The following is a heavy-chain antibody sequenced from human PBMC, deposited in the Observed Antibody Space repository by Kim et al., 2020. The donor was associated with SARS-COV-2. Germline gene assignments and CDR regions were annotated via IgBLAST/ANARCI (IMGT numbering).Heavy chain of an antibody. CDR3: ARDGDDYGNYVFDH. J-gene: IGHJ4*02. Sequence: ASVKVSCKASGYTFIIYYMQWVRQAPGQGLEWMGVINPSGGSTNYAQKFQGRVTMTRDTSTSTVYMELSSLRSEDTAVYYCARDGDDYGNYVFDHWGPGTLVTVSS. V-gene: IGHV1-46*01. CDR2: INPSGGST. D-gene: IGHD4-17*01. CDR1: GYTFIIYY.